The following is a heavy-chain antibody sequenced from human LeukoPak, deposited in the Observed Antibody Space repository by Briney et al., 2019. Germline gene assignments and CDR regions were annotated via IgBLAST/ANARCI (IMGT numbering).Heavy chain of an antibody. D-gene: IGHD3-10*01. CDR3: AKAQDGLLWFGELFTTDY. CDR2: ISNVGTI. CDR1: GFSFRSYA. V-gene: IGHV3-23*01. J-gene: IGHJ4*02. Sequence: GGSLRLSCAASGFSFRSYAMTWVRQAPGKGLEWVSEISNVGTINYADSVKGRFTMSRDNSKNTLYLQMNSLRAEDTAVYYCAKAQDGLLWFGELFTTDYWGQGTLVTVSS.